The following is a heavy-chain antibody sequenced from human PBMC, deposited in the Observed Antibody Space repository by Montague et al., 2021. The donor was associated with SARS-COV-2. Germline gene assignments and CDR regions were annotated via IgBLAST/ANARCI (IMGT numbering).Heavy chain of an antibody. V-gene: IGHV3-74*01. D-gene: IGHD6-19*01. Sequence: LSLSLSASGFTFSSYWMHWVRQAPGKGLVWVSRINSDGSSTSYADSVKGRFTISRDNAKNTLYLQMNSLRAEDTAVYYCAKRASSGWYLDWYFDLWGRGTLVTVSS. CDR1: GFTFSSYW. J-gene: IGHJ2*01. CDR3: AKRASSGWYLDWYFDL. CDR2: INSDGSST.